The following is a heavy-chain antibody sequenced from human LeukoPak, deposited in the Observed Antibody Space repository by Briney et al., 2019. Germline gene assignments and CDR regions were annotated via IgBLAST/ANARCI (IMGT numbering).Heavy chain of an antibody. D-gene: IGHD3-3*01. J-gene: IGHJ6*03. CDR1: GFTFSSYA. CDR2: ISGSGGST. V-gene: IGHV3-23*01. Sequence: GGSLRLSCAASGFTFSSYAISWVRQAPGKGLEWVSAISGSGGSTYYADSVKGRFTISRDNSKNTLYLQMNSLRAEDTAVYYCAKDWAYYDFWSGYGDYYMDVWGKGTTVTVSS. CDR3: AKDWAYYDFWSGYGDYYMDV.